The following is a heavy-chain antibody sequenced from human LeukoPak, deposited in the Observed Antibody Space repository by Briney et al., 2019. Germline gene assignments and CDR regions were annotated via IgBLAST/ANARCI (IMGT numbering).Heavy chain of an antibody. Sequence: ASVKVSCKASGYTFTSYGISWVRQAPGQGLEWMGWISAYNGNTNYAQKLQGRVTMTTDTSTSTAYMELRSLRSDDTAVYYCARDQTYYDILTGWYYFDYWGQGTLVTVSS. V-gene: IGHV1-18*01. J-gene: IGHJ4*02. CDR3: ARDQTYYDILTGWYYFDY. CDR1: GYTFTSYG. D-gene: IGHD3-9*01. CDR2: ISAYNGNT.